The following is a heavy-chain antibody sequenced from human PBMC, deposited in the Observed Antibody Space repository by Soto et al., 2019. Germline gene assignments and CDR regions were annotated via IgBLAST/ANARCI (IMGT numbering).Heavy chain of an antibody. J-gene: IGHJ6*02. CDR2: IFYSGTT. V-gene: IGHV4-39*01. CDR1: GGSISSSGYY. D-gene: IGHD3-22*01. CDR3: ARHYYDSSGYPAPYYHGMDV. Sequence: LSLTCTVSGGSISSSGYYWGWIRQSPGKGLEWIGTIFYSGTTYYNPSLESRITISQDTSNNQFSLKLTSVTAADTAVYYCARHYYDSSGYPAPYYHGMDVWGQGTTVTVSS.